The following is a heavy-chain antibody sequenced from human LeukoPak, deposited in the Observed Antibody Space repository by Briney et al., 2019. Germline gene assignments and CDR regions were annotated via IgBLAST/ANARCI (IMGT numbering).Heavy chain of an antibody. Sequence: GESLKISRKGSGYSLSSYWIGWVRQMPGKGLEWMGIIYPGDSDTRYSPSFQGQVTISADKSISTAYLQWSSLKASDTAIYYCTRQHYFGSGGYSDYWGQGALVTVSS. V-gene: IGHV5-51*01. CDR3: TRQHYFGSGGYSDY. CDR2: IYPGDSDT. CDR1: GYSLSSYW. J-gene: IGHJ4*02. D-gene: IGHD3-10*01.